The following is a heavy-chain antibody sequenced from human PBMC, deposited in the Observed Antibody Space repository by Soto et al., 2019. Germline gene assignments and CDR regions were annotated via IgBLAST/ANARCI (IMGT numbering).Heavy chain of an antibody. V-gene: IGHV4-30-4*01. J-gene: IGHJ4*02. D-gene: IGHD2-21*01. CDR1: GGSITSGDYY. CDR3: VIDQTLYGIPFDY. Sequence: SETLSLTCAVSGGSITSGDYYWSWIRQPPGKGLEFLGYIFYTGSAYYNPSLKSRVTISLDTSKNQFSLKLTSVTAEDTAVYYCVIDQTLYGIPFDYWCQAVLVTVS. CDR2: IFYTGSA.